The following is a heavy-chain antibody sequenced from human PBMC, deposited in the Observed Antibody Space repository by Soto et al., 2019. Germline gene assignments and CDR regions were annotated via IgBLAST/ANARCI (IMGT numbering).Heavy chain of an antibody. CDR2: INAGNGNT. D-gene: IGHD1-26*01. J-gene: IGHJ4*02. CDR1: GYTFTSYA. CDR3: ARSVGAALSDY. V-gene: IGHV1-3*01. Sequence: QVQLVQSGAEVKKPGASVKVSCKASGYTFTSYAMNWVRQAPGQRLEWMGWINAGNGNTKYSQKFQGRVTITRDTPASTAYMELSSLRSEDTAVYYCARSVGAALSDYWGQGTLVTVSS.